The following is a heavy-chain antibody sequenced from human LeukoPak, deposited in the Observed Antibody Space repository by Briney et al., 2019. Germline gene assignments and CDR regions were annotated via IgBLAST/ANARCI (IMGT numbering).Heavy chain of an antibody. Sequence: KSGGSLRLSCAASGFTFSDYYMSWIRQAPGKGLEWVSYISSSGSTIYYADSVKGRFTTSRDNAKNSLYLQMNSLRAEDTAVYYCARHFSPISRFLWFGFDSWGQGALVTVSS. D-gene: IGHD3-10*01. CDR3: ARHFSPISRFLWFGFDS. V-gene: IGHV3-11*04. CDR1: GFTFSDYY. CDR2: ISSSGSTI. J-gene: IGHJ4*02.